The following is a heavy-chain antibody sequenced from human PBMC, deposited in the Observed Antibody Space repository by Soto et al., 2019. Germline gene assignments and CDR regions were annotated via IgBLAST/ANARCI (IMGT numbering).Heavy chain of an antibody. V-gene: IGHV1-69*13. D-gene: IGHD5-18*01. Sequence: ASVKVSCKASGGTFSSYAISWVRQAPGQGLEWMGGIIPIFGTANYAQKFQGRVTITADESTSTAYMELSSLRSEDTAVYYCAKRGGSGTAFDYWGQGTLVTVSS. CDR2: IIPIFGTA. CDR1: GGTFSSYA. J-gene: IGHJ4*02. CDR3: AKRGGSGTAFDY.